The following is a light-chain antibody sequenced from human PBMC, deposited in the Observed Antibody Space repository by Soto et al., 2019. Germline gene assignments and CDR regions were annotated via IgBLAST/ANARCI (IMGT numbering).Light chain of an antibody. V-gene: IGKV1-5*01. J-gene: IGKJ1*01. CDR1: QTVERW. CDR3: QQYNTFSPT. Sequence: DTQMTQSPSTLSASVGDRVIITCRASQTVERWMAWYQRKPGKAPKLLISDVSTLERGVPSRFTGSGSATEFALTNSSLQPDDFATYYCQQYNTFSPTFGQGTKV. CDR2: DVS.